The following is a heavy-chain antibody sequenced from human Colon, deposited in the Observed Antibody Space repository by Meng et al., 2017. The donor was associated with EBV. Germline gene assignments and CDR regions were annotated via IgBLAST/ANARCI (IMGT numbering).Heavy chain of an antibody. CDR1: GYTCSTCT. V-gene: IGHV7-4-1*02. CDR3: ARGGNFDP. J-gene: IGHJ5*02. Sequence: QAQLVQAASELTIPGASVKVSCKASGYTCSTCTISLVRLGNVRGLERMGWISTNTGTPTYTQGFTGRFVFSLDTSVSTAYLKIISLKAEDTAVYYCARGGNFDPWGQGTLVTVSS. CDR2: ISTNTGTP. D-gene: IGHD2/OR15-2a*01.